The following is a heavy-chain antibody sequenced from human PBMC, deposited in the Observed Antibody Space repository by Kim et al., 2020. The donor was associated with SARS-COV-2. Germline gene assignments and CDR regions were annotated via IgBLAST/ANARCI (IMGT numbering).Heavy chain of an antibody. V-gene: IGHV3-23*01. D-gene: IGHD3-10*01. Sequence: GGSLRLSCAASGFTFSSYAMSWVRQAPGKGLEWVSAISGSGGSTYYADSVKGRFTISRDNSKNTLYLQMNSLRAEDTAVYYCAKGGDTYYSSYYYYYGMDVWGQGTTVTVSS. CDR2: ISGSGGST. J-gene: IGHJ6*02. CDR3: AKGGDTYYSSYYYYYGMDV. CDR1: GFTFSSYA.